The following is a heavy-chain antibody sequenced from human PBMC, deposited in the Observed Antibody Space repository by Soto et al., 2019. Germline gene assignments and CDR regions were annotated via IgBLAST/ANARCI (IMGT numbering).Heavy chain of an antibody. CDR3: SRRAPEGFDP. CDR2: INHSGNT. J-gene: IGHJ5*02. Sequence: ETLSLTCAVSGGSIGTSAYYWGWIRQAPGKGLEWIGSINHSGNTYLSPSLKDRVTMSVDTSKNSFSLKLRSATAADTGLYYCSRRAPEGFDPWGQGTRVTAPQ. V-gene: IGHV4-39*01. CDR1: GGSIGTSAYY.